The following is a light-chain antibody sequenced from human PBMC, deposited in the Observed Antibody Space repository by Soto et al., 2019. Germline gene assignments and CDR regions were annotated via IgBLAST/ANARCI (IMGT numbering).Light chain of an antibody. CDR3: QPRERWPRT. Sequence: EIVLTQSPATLSLSRGERATLSCRASQSVRNYLAWCQQKPGQAPRLLIFDSSNRATVTPTRFSGSGSGTNFTPPIRSLEPENFTVYYCQPRERWPRTFGQGTKVEIK. CDR1: QSVRNY. CDR2: DSS. V-gene: IGKV3-11*01. J-gene: IGKJ1*01.